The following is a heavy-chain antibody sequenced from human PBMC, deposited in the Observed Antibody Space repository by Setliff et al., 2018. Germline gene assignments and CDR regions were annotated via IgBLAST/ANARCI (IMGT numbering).Heavy chain of an antibody. CDR2: IIPILGIA. D-gene: IGHD3-10*01. Sequence: PSVKVSCKASGGTFSSYAISWVRQAPGQGLEWMGGIIPILGIANYAQKFQGRVTITADKSTSTAYMELSSLRSEDTAVYYCARGGTMVRGVIIPYYYGMDVWGQGTTVTVSS. J-gene: IGHJ6*02. CDR1: GGTFSSYA. CDR3: ARGGTMVRGVIIPYYYGMDV. V-gene: IGHV1-69*10.